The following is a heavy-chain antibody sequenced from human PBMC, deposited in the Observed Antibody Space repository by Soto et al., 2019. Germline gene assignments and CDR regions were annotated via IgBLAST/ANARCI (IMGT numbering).Heavy chain of an antibody. J-gene: IGHJ5*02. D-gene: IGHD3-9*01. Sequence: PSETLSLTCTVSGGSISSGDYYWSWIRQPPGEGLEWIGYIYYSGSTYYNPSLKSRVTISVDTSKNQFSLKLSSVTAADTAVYYCARGRTYYDILTGYPGNWFDPWGQGTLVTVSS. CDR3: ARGRTYYDILTGYPGNWFDP. V-gene: IGHV4-30-4*01. CDR2: IYYSGST. CDR1: GGSISSGDYY.